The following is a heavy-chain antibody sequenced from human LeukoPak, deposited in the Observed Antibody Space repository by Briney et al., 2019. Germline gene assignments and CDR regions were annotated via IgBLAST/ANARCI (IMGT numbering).Heavy chain of an antibody. V-gene: IGHV4-4*07. J-gene: IGHJ4*02. CDR3: ARGAPSDY. CDR2: IYTSGTT. CDR1: GGSMTVGSISTYY. Sequence: PSGTLSLTCTVSGGSMTVGSISTYYWSWVRQAAGKGLEWIGRIYTSGTTNYNPSLKGRVTMSIDTSKNQFSLKLNSVTAADTAVYYCARGAPSDYWGQGTLVTVSS.